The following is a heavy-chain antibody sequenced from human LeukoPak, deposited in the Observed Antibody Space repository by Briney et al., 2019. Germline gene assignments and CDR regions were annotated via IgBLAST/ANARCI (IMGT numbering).Heavy chain of an antibody. V-gene: IGHV1-69*06. CDR1: GGTFSSYA. Sequence: GASVKVSCKASGGTFSSYAISWVRQAPGQGLEWMGGIIPIFGTANYAQKFQGRVTITADKSTSTAYMELSSLRSEDTAVYYCAARDGLDTALSDFDYWGQGTLVTVSS. J-gene: IGHJ4*02. D-gene: IGHD5-18*01. CDR3: AARDGLDTALSDFDY. CDR2: IIPIFGTA.